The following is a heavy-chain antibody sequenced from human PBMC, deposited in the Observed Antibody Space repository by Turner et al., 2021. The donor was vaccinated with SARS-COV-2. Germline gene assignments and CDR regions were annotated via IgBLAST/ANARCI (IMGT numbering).Heavy chain of an antibody. CDR3: ARATYLLGYCANGVCYPDY. D-gene: IGHD2-8*01. J-gene: IGHJ4*02. CDR2: ISYDESDK. V-gene: IGHV3-30-3*01. Sequence: QVQLVESGGGVVQPGRSLRLPCAASGFTFSSYAMHWVRQAPGKGLEWVAVISYDESDKYYADSVKGRFIISRDNSKNTLYLQMNSLRAEDTAVYYCARATYLLGYCANGVCYPDYWGQGTLVTVSS. CDR1: GFTFSSYA.